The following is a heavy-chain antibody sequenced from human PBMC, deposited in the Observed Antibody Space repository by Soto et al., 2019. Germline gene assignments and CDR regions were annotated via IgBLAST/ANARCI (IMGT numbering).Heavy chain of an antibody. Sequence: GGSLRLSCAASGFTFSSYAMSWVRQAPGKGLEWVSAISGSGGSTYYADSVKGRFTISRDNSKNTLYLQMNSLRAEDTAVYYCAKKGPQQWLVRGWFDPWGQGTLVTVSS. CDR2: ISGSGGST. CDR3: AKKGPQQWLVRGWFDP. CDR1: GFTFSSYA. J-gene: IGHJ5*02. D-gene: IGHD6-19*01. V-gene: IGHV3-23*01.